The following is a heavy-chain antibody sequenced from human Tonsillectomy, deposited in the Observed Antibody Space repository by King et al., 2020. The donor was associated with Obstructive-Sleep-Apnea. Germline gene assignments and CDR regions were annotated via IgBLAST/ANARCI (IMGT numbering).Heavy chain of an antibody. D-gene: IGHD1-26*01. Sequence: VQLQQWGAGLLKPSETLSLTCAVYGGSFSGYYWSWIRQPPGKGLEWIGEINHSGSTNDNPSLKSRVTMSVDTSQNQFSLKRSSVTAADTAVYYCARGRGSSGWFDPWGQGTLVTVSS. CDR1: GGSFSGYY. CDR3: ARGRGSSGWFDP. V-gene: IGHV4-34*01. J-gene: IGHJ5*02. CDR2: INHSGST.